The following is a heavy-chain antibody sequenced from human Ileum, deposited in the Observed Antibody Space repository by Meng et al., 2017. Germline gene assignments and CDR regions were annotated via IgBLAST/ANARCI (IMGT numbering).Heavy chain of an antibody. CDR1: CVHVSSSGYQ. Sequence: GQMHESGPGLVRPAETLSLLWAVSCVHVSSSGYQWGWIRQPPGKGLEWIGYASTNYNPSLKSRVTISVDTSKNQFSLKLTSVTAADTAVYYCARDHWGSLDYWGQGVLVTVSS. J-gene: IGHJ4*02. CDR2: AST. CDR3: ARDHWGSLDY. V-gene: IGHV4-61*08. D-gene: IGHD7-27*01.